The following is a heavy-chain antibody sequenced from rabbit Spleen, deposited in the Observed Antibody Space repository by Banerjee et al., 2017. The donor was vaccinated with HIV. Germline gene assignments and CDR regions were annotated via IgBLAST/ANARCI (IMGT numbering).Heavy chain of an antibody. Sequence: QEQLEESGGGLVKPEGSLTLTCTASGFSFSSSYYMCWVRQAPGKGLECIACIYGDSSGSTYYATWAKGRFTITRSTSLNTVTLQMTSLTDADTATYFCARGGYGGHIYTMGLWGPGTLVTVS. J-gene: IGHJ4*01. CDR2: IYGDSSGST. CDR1: GFSFSSSYY. V-gene: IGHV1S45*01. CDR3: ARGGYGGHIYTMGL. D-gene: IGHD4-2*01.